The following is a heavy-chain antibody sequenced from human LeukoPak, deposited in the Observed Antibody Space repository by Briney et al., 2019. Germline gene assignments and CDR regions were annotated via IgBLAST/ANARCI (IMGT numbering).Heavy chain of an antibody. V-gene: IGHV3-9*01. CDR3: AKVAVAGTLRFDY. Sequence: GGSLRLSCAASGFTFDDYAMHWVRQAPGKGLEWVSGISWNSGSIGYADSVKGRFTISRDNAKNSLYLQMNSLRAEDTALYYCAKVAVAGTLRFDYWGQGTLVTVSS. CDR1: GFTFDDYA. CDR2: ISWNSGSI. J-gene: IGHJ4*01. D-gene: IGHD6-19*01.